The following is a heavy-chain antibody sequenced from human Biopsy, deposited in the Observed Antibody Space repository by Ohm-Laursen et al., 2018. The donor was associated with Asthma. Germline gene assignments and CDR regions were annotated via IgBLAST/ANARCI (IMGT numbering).Heavy chain of an antibody. CDR1: GYSLTDLS. V-gene: IGHV1-24*01. J-gene: IGHJ4*02. Sequence: ASVKVSCKISGYSLTDLSMHWVRQAPGQGLEWMGGHDHEEGGTVNARRFQGRVAMTEDTSTDTAYMELSSLSSDDMAVYYCASDFPKDYVRYNFQFWGQGTLVTVSS. D-gene: IGHD4-17*01. CDR2: HDHEEGGT. CDR3: ASDFPKDYVRYNFQF.